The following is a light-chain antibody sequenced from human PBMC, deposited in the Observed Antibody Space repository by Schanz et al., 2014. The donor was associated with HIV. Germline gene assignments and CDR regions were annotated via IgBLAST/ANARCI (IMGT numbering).Light chain of an antibody. CDR3: GTWDSRLSAVYV. J-gene: IGLJ1*01. CDR2: VNH. CDR1: AFNIGQNY. Sequence: QSVLTQPPSMSAAPGQRVTISCAGSAFNIGQNYVSWFQQFPGTAPKLLIYVNHQRPSDIPDRFSGSKPGTSATLAIVGLQTGDEGDYYCGTWDSRLSAVYVFGTGTKLTVL. V-gene: IGLV1-51*01.